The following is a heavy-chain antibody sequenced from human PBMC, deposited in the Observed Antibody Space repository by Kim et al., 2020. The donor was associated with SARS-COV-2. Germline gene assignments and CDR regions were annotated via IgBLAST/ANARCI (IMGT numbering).Heavy chain of an antibody. V-gene: IGHV3-9*01. J-gene: IGHJ1*01. Sequence: GGSLRLSCAASGFTFDDYAMHWVRQAPGKGLEWVSGISWNSGSIGYADSVKGRFTISRDNAKNSLYLQMNSLRAEDTALYYCAKVTTNKSLDLWFGEQYFQHWCQATLVTVSS. CDR1: GFTFDDYA. CDR3: AKVTTNKSLDLWFGEQYFQH. CDR2: ISWNSGSI. D-gene: IGHD3-10*01.